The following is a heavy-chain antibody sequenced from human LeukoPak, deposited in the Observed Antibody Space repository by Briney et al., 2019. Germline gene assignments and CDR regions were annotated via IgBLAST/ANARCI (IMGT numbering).Heavy chain of an antibody. CDR2: LSHDGNNK. J-gene: IGHJ6*02. D-gene: IGHD3-10*01. Sequence: GRSLRLSCAASGFIFSNYGVHWVRQAPGKGLEWVAGLSHDGNNKYYADSVEGRFTISREDSKNTLYLQMNSLRAEDTAVYYCAKSLPSITMVLDVWGQGTTVTVSS. CDR3: AKSLPSITMVLDV. CDR1: GFIFSNYG. V-gene: IGHV3-30*18.